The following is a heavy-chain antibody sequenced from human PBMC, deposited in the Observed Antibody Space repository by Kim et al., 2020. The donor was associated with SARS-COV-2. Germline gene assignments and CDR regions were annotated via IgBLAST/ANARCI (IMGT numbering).Heavy chain of an antibody. CDR3: ARAHYYDSSLGAFDI. CDR1: GFTVSSNY. J-gene: IGHJ3*02. Sequence: GGSLRLSCAASGFTVSSNYMSWVRQAPGKGLEWVSVIYSGGSTYYADSVKGRFTISRDNSKNTLYLQMNSLRAEDTAVYYCARAHYYDSSLGAFDIWGQGTMVTVSS. CDR2: IYSGGST. V-gene: IGHV3-53*01. D-gene: IGHD3-22*01.